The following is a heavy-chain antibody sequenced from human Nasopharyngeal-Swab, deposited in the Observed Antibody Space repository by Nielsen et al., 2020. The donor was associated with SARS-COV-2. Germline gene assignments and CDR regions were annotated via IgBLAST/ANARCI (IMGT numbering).Heavy chain of an antibody. V-gene: IGHV4-39*01. J-gene: IGHJ3*02. CDR3: ARQGTRCSGGSCYWDAFDI. D-gene: IGHD2-15*01. Sequence: RQALGKGLEWIGSIYCSGSTYYNPSLKSRVTISVDTSKNQFSLKLSSVTAADTAVYYCARQGTRCSGGSCYWDAFDIWGQGTMVTVSS. CDR2: IYCSGST.